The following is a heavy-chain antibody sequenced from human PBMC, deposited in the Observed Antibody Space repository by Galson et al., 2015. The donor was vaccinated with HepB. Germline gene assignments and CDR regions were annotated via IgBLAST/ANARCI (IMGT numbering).Heavy chain of an antibody. V-gene: IGHV3-73*01. CDR3: IRLGDLSGYSSR. J-gene: IGHJ4*02. CDR1: GFIFSGSA. CDR2: IRSKANYYAT. Sequence: LRLSCAASGFIFSGSAIDWVRQASGKGPEWVGRIRSKANYYATLYVPSLKGRFTISRDDSKNMAYLHMRSLKTEDTAVYYCIRLGDLSGYSSRWGQGTLVTVSS. D-gene: IGHD2-2*01.